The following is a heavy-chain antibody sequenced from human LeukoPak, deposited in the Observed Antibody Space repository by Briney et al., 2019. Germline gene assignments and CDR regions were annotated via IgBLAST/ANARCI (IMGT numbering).Heavy chain of an antibody. D-gene: IGHD1-26*01. CDR2: INTDASNT. V-gene: IGHV3-74*01. CDR3: ARDQSIAGPSTADY. J-gene: IGHJ4*02. Sequence: GGSLRLSCAASGFTFSRFWMHWVRQAPGKGLVWVSRINTDASNTIYADSVKGRFTISRDNAKNTLYLQMNSLRAEDTAVYYCARDQSIAGPSTADYWGQGTLVTVSS. CDR1: GFTFSRFW.